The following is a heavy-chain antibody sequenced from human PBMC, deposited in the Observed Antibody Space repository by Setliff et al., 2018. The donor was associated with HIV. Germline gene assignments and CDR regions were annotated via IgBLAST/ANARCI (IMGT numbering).Heavy chain of an antibody. J-gene: IGHJ6*02. D-gene: IGHD3-3*01. CDR1: GYIFIRYY. V-gene: IGHV1-2*02. CDR2: INPHNGVP. CDR3: ARDVRDGFEEWFSTLDDGMDV. Sequence: ASVKVSCKTSGYIFIRYYIFWVRQAPGQGLDWMGNINPHNGVPRYAEKFQGRVTMTRDTSISTIYMELSRLRSDETAVYYCARDVRDGFEEWFSTLDDGMDVWGQGTTVTVS.